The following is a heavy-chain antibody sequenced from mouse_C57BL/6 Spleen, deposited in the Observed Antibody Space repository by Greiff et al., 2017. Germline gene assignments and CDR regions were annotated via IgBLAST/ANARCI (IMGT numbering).Heavy chain of an antibody. Sequence: VQLQQSVAELVRPGASVKLSCTASGFNIKNTYMHWVKQRPEQGLEWIGRIVPANGNTKYAPKFQGQATITADTSSNTAYRQLSSLTSEDTAIYYCARVPNWDEDEGDDWGQGTTLTVSS. CDR3: ARVPNWDEDEGDD. CDR1: GFNIKNTY. V-gene: IGHV14-3*01. J-gene: IGHJ2*01. CDR2: IVPANGNT. D-gene: IGHD4-1*01.